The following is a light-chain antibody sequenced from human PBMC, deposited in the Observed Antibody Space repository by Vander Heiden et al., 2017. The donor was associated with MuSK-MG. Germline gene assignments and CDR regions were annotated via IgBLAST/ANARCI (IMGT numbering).Light chain of an antibody. CDR1: QSIGTN. CDR3: QLSYGVLFT. CDR2: AAS. Sequence: DIQMTQSPSSLSASVGDRVTITCRASQSIGTNLNWYRQKPGRAPELLIYAASGLQSGVPSRFSGSGSGTDFTLTISSLQPEDFATYYCQLSYGVLFTFDPGTKVDI. V-gene: IGKV1-39*01. J-gene: IGKJ3*01.